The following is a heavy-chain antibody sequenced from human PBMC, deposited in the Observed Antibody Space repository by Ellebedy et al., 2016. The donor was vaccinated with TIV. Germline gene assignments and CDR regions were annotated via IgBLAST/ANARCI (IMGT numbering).Heavy chain of an antibody. CDR2: IRGSGDTI. D-gene: IGHD5-18*01. CDR1: GFTFSSYT. CDR3: AKSLTWIKLWLGLDY. J-gene: IGHJ4*02. V-gene: IGHV3-23*01. Sequence: GESLKISCAASGFTFSSYTMAWVRQAPGKGLEWVSVIRGSGDTIYYADSVKGRFTISRDNSNNTLSLQLNGLRAEDTAVYYCAKSLTWIKLWLGLDYWGQGTLVTVSS.